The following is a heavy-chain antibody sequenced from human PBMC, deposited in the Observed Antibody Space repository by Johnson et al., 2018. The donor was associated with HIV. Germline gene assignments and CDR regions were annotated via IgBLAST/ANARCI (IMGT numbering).Heavy chain of an antibody. D-gene: IGHD3-22*01. CDR1: GLNFSDYG. Sequence: QVQLVESGGGVVQPGRSVRLSCAVSGLNFSDYGMHWVRQAPGKGLEWVAVISFDGSEEYYADSVKGRFTVSRDNSKNTLYLQMNSLREEDTAVYHCARGRIRVTEVDLRGGGFDIWGQGTMVTVSS. CDR3: ARGRIRVTEVDLRGGGFDI. CDR2: ISFDGSEE. V-gene: IGHV3-30*03. J-gene: IGHJ3*02.